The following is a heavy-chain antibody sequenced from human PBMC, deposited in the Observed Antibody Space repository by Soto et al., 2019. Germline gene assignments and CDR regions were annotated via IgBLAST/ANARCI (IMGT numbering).Heavy chain of an antibody. CDR3: ARHGYGESFDH. CDR2: VSSRRTIT. CDR1: GFSFSDYS. V-gene: IGHV3-48*02. J-gene: IGHJ4*02. Sequence: EVQLVESGGGLIQPGGSLRLSCTGSGFSFSDYSFNWIRQAPGKGLERISYVSSRRTITFYADSVKGRFTISRDNAKKSVYLQMNRLRNEDTAVYYCARHGYGESFDHWGRGTLVTVSS. D-gene: IGHD4-17*01.